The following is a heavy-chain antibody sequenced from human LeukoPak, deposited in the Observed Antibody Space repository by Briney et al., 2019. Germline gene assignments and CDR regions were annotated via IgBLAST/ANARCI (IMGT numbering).Heavy chain of an antibody. J-gene: IGHJ4*02. CDR1: GGSFSSYA. CDR2: IIPIFGTA. D-gene: IGHD2-2*01. Sequence: SVKVSCKSSGGSFSSYAISWVRRAPGQGLEWMGGIIPIFGTANYAQKYQGRVTITADESTSTAYMELSSLRSEDTAVYDCARDSGLYYCSSTSCFDYWGQGTLVTVSS. CDR3: ARDSGLYYCSSTSCFDY. V-gene: IGHV1-69*13.